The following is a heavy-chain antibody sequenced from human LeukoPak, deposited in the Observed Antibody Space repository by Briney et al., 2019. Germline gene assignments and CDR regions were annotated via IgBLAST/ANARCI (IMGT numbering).Heavy chain of an antibody. D-gene: IGHD3-16*01. CDR3: ARAGVFPGLYENYYYMDV. Sequence: SVKVSCKASGGTFSSYAISWVRQAPGQGLEWMGGIIPIFGTANYAPKFQGRVTITADESTSTAYMELSSLRSEDTAVYYCARAGVFPGLYENYYYMDVWGKGTTVTVSS. V-gene: IGHV1-69*01. CDR1: GGTFSSYA. CDR2: IIPIFGTA. J-gene: IGHJ6*03.